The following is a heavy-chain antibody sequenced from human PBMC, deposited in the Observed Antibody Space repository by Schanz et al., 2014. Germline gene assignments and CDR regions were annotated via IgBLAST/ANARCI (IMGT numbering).Heavy chain of an antibody. CDR2: IKHDGSVK. CDR1: GFTFSDYW. Sequence: VQLVESGGGLVKPGGSLRLSCAASGFTFSDYWMSWVRQAPGKGPEWVANIKHDGSVKDYVDSVEGRFTISRDNAKNSLYLEMNSLRAEDTALYYCAKGRFGELSAFDIWGQGTMVTVSS. CDR3: AKGRFGELSAFDI. D-gene: IGHD3-10*01. V-gene: IGHV3-7*02. J-gene: IGHJ3*02.